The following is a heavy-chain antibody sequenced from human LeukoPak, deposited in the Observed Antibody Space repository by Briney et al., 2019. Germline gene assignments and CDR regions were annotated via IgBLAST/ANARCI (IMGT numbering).Heavy chain of an antibody. CDR1: GFTFSSYE. Sequence: GGSLRLSCAASGFTFSSYEMNWVRQAPGKGLEWLSYIGSSDSTTHYADSVKGRFTISRDNAKNSLYLQMNSLRVEDTAVYYCERDGTPNYSSGWVYMDVWGEGTTVTISS. D-gene: IGHD6-25*01. CDR3: ERDGTPNYSSGWVYMDV. CDR2: IGSSDSTT. J-gene: IGHJ6*03. V-gene: IGHV3-48*03.